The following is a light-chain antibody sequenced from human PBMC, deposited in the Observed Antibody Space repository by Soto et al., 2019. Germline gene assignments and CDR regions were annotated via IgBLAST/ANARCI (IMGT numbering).Light chain of an antibody. V-gene: IGLV2-8*01. CDR1: SSDIGAYNY. CDR3: TSYGGRDNLM. CDR2: EVN. Sequence: QSALTQPPSASGSPGQSVTISCTGTSSDIGAYNYVSWFQQHPGEAPKLIISEVNKRPSGVPDRFSGSKSGSTASLTVSGLQAEDEADYYCTSYGGRDNLMFGGGTQLTVL. J-gene: IGLJ3*02.